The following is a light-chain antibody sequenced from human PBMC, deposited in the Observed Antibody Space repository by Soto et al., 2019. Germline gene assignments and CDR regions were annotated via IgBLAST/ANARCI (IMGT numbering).Light chain of an antibody. V-gene: IGKV3-11*01. CDR3: QQRSNWPPYT. CDR1: QSVSSY. CDR2: DAS. J-gene: IGKJ2*01. Sequence: EIVLTQSPATLSLSPGERATLSCRASQSVSSYLAWYQQKPGQAPRLLIYDASNRATGIPARFSGSGSGTDFTLALSGLEPEDFAVHCCQQRSNWPPYTFGQGTKLEIK.